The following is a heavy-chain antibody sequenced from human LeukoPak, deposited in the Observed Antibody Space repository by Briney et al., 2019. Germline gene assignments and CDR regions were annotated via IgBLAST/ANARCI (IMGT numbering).Heavy chain of an antibody. Sequence: PGGSLRLSCAASGFTFSEYYMSWIRQAPGKGLEWVSYISNSNHFRNYADSVKGRFTISRDNAKNSLSLQMNSLRAEDTAVYYCARPRYYDRSGYYFDIWGQGTMVTVSS. CDR3: ARPRYYDRSGYYFDI. V-gene: IGHV3-11*03. CDR1: GFTFSEYY. CDR2: ISNSNHFR. J-gene: IGHJ3*02. D-gene: IGHD3-22*01.